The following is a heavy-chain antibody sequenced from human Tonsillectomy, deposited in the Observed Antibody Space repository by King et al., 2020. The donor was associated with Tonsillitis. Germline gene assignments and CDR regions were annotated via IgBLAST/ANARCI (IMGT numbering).Heavy chain of an antibody. J-gene: IGHJ5*02. CDR1: GGSISRSNW. CDR2: IYHSGST. CDR3: ARTPVIFGVVIDNWFDP. V-gene: IGHV4-4*02. Sequence: QLQESGPGLVKPSGTLSLTCAVSGGSISRSNWWSWVRQPPGKGLEWIGEIYHSGSTNYNPPLKSRVTISVDKSKNQFSLKLSSVTAAEPAVYYCARTPVIFGVVIDNWFDPWGQGTLVTVSS. D-gene: IGHD3-3*01.